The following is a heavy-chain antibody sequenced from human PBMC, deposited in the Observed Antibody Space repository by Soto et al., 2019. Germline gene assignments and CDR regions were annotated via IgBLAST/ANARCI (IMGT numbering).Heavy chain of an antibody. CDR1: GGSFSGYY. V-gene: IGHV4-34*01. CDR2: INHSGST. Sequence: SETLSLTCAVYGGSFSGYYWSWIRQPPGKGLEWIGEINHSGSTNYNPSLKSRVTISVDTSKNQFSLKLSSVTAADTAVYYCARAPRSLDSSGTFDYWGQGTLVTVSS. J-gene: IGHJ4*02. CDR3: ARAPRSLDSSGTFDY. D-gene: IGHD3-22*01.